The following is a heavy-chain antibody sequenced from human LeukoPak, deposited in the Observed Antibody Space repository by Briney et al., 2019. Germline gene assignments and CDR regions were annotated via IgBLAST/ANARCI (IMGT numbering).Heavy chain of an antibody. V-gene: IGHV4-59*08. CDR3: ARLSVVIPDSLFDP. CDR1: GGSIGTCY. D-gene: IGHD2-2*01. CDR2: IYYSRNN. Sequence: SETLSLTCIVSGGSIGTCYWSWVRQPPGKGLEWIGYIYYSRNNKYNASLKSRVTISLDTSKNQFFLRLSSVTAADTAAYYCARLSVVIPDSLFDPWGQGTLVPVYS. J-gene: IGHJ5*02.